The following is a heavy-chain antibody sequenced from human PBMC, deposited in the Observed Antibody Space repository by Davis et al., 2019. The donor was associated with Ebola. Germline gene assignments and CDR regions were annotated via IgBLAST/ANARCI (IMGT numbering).Heavy chain of an antibody. J-gene: IGHJ4*02. D-gene: IGHD3-3*01. CDR2: IHDSGNT. V-gene: IGHV4-59*01. CDR3: ASGVFGVTYYFDH. CDR1: GGSISSYY. Sequence: SETLSLTCNVSGGSISSYYWSWIRQAPGKGLEWIAYIHDSGNTKYNPSLRSRLIISVDRSKNQSSLKLNSVTAADTAMYYCASGVFGVTYYFDHWGQGALVTVSS.